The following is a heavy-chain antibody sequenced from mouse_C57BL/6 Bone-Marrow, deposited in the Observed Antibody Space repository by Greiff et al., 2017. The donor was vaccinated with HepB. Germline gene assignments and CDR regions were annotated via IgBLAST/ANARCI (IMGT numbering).Heavy chain of an antibody. CDR2: IDPATGGT. V-gene: IGHV1-15*01. Sequence: QVQLKQSGAELVRPGASVTLSCKASGYTFTDYEMHWVKQTPVHGLEWIGAIDPATGGTAYHQKFKGKDILTADKSSSIAYMELRSLTSEDSAVYYCTRGDGNYLYYIDYWGQGTSLTVSS. D-gene: IGHD2-1*01. J-gene: IGHJ2*02. CDR3: TRGDGNYLYYIDY. CDR1: GYTFTDYE.